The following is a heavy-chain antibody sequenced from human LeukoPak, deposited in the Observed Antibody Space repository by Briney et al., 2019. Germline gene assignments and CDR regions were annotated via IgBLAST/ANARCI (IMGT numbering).Heavy chain of an antibody. CDR1: GFTFSSYA. D-gene: IGHD1-1*01. CDR3: ARDEGDNWNANDY. Sequence: GGSLRLSCAASGFTFSSYAMHWVRQAPGKGLEYVSAISSNGGSTYYANSVKGRFTISRDNAKNSLYLQMNSLRAEDTAVYYCARDEGDNWNANDYWGQGTLVTVSS. J-gene: IGHJ4*02. CDR2: ISSNGGST. V-gene: IGHV3-64*01.